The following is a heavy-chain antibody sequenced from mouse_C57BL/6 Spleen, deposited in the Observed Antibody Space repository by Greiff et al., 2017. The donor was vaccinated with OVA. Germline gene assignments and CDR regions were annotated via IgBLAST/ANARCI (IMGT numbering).Heavy chain of an antibody. CDR2: IDPSDSAT. V-gene: IGHV1-52*01. D-gene: IGHD6-1*01. CDR1: GYTFTSYW. CDR3: ARSSLEDY. Sequence: QVQLQQPGAELVRPGSSVKLSCKASGYTFTSYWMHWVKQRPIQGLEWIGNIDPSDSATHYNQKFKDKATLTVDKSSSTAYMQLSSLTSEDSAVYYCARSSLEDYWGQGTTLTVSS. J-gene: IGHJ2*01.